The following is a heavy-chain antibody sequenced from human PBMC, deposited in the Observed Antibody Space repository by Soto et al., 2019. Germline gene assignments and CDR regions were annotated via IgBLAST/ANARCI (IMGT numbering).Heavy chain of an antibody. D-gene: IGHD3-16*01. CDR3: ARDGAARSFDY. CDR1: GFTFRSYA. V-gene: IGHV3-30-3*01. J-gene: IGHJ4*02. CDR2: ISYDGSNK. Sequence: PGGSLRLSCAASGFTFRSYAMHWVRQAPGKGLEWVAVISYDGSNKYYADSVKGRFTISRDNSKNTLYLQMNSLRAEDTAVYYCARDGAARSFDYWGQGTLVTASS.